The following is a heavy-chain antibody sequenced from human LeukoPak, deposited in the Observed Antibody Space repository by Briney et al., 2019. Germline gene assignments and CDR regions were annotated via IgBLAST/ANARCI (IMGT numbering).Heavy chain of an antibody. CDR2: INAGNGNT. CDR3: ARTNPMVRGVMYYFDY. V-gene: IGHV1-3*01. J-gene: IGHJ4*02. D-gene: IGHD3-10*01. Sequence: ASVKVSCKASGGTFSSYAISWVRQAPGQRLEWMGWINAGNGNTKYSQKFQGRVTITRDTSASTAYMELSSLRSEDTAVYYCARTNPMVRGVMYYFDYWGQGTLVTVSS. CDR1: GGTFSSYA.